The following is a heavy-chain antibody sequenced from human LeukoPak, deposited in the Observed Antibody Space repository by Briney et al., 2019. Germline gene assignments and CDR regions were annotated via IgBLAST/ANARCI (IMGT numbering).Heavy chain of an antibody. V-gene: IGHV3-48*03. CDR3: ARDYIPSY. D-gene: IGHD4-11*01. CDR2: ISSSGSSI. Sequence: GGSLRLSCAASGFTFSSYEMNRVRQAPGKGLEWVSYISSSGSSIYYADSVKGRFTISRDNAKDSLYLQMNSLRAEDTAVYYCARDYIPSYWGQGTLVTVSS. J-gene: IGHJ4*02. CDR1: GFTFSSYE.